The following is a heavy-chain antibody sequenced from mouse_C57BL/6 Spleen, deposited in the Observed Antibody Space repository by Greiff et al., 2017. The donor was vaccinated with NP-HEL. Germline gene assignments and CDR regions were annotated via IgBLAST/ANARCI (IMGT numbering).Heavy chain of an antibody. CDR1: GFTFSDYG. CDR2: ISSGSSTI. V-gene: IGHV5-17*01. Sequence: EVQLVESGGGLVKPGGSLKLSCAASGFTFSDYGMHWVRQAPEKGLEWVAYISSGSSTIYYADTVKGRFTISRANAKNTLFLQMTSLRSEDTARDYCARPRPYYARDYWGQGTSVTVSS. CDR3: ARPRPYYARDY. J-gene: IGHJ4*01.